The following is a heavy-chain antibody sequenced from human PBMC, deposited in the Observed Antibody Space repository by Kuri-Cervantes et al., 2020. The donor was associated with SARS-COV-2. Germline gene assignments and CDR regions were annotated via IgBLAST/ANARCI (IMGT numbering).Heavy chain of an antibody. D-gene: IGHD4-17*01. Sequence: ASVKVSCKASGYTFTSYYMHWVRQAPGQGLEWMGIINPSGGSTSYAQKFQGRVTMTRDTSTSTVYMELSSLRSEDTAVYYCARSPSNGDYDGWFDYWGLGTLVTVSS. CDR2: INPSGGST. J-gene: IGHJ4*02. V-gene: IGHV1-46*01. CDR3: ARSPSNGDYDGWFDY. CDR1: GYTFTSYY.